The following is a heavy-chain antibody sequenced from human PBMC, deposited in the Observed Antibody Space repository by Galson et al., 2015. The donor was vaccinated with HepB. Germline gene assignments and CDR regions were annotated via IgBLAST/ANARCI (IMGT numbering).Heavy chain of an antibody. V-gene: IGHV3-48*03. CDR3: ATSRTDLYGDYVPYFDY. Sequence: SLRLSCAASGFTFSNYEMNWVRQAPGKGLEWVSYISSSTSTIYYADSVKGRFTISRDNARNSLYLQMNSLRAEDTAVYYCATSRTDLYGDYVPYFDYWGQGTLVTVSS. D-gene: IGHD4-17*01. CDR2: ISSSTSTI. CDR1: GFTFSNYE. J-gene: IGHJ4*02.